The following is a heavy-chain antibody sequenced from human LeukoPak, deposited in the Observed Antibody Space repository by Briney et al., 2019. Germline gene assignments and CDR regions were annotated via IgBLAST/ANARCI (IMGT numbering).Heavy chain of an antibody. CDR2: IKQDGSEK. Sequence: GGSLRLSCAASGFTFSSYAMSWVRQAPGKGLEWVANIKQDGSEKYYVDSVKGRFTISRDNANNSLYLQMNSLRAEDTAVYYCARANWYCSSTSCYASYYYYGMDVWGQGTTVTVSS. CDR3: ARANWYCSSTSCYASYYYYGMDV. CDR1: GFTFSSYA. J-gene: IGHJ6*02. D-gene: IGHD2-2*01. V-gene: IGHV3-7*01.